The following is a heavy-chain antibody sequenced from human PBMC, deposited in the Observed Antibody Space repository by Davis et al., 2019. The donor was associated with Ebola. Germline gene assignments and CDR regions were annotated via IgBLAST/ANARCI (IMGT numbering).Heavy chain of an antibody. CDR1: GGSFSGYY. Sequence: MPSETLSLTCAVYGGSFSGYYWSWIRQPPGKGLEWTGEINHSGSTNYNPSLNSRVTISLDTSTNQFSLKLSSVTAADTAVYYCARWELWGVPAATFDYWGQGTLVTVSS. CDR2: INHSGST. CDR3: ARWELWGVPAATFDY. D-gene: IGHD2-2*01. V-gene: IGHV4-34*01. J-gene: IGHJ4*02.